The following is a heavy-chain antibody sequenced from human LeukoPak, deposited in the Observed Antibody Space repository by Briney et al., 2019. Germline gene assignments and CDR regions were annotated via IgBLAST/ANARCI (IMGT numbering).Heavy chain of an antibody. J-gene: IGHJ5*02. CDR3: ARGGGYKGNWFDP. V-gene: IGHV4-59*12. Sequence: SETLSLTCTVSGGSISSYYWSWIRQPPGKGLEWIGYIYYSGSTNYNPSLKSRVTMSVDTSKNQFSLKLTSVTAADTALYYCARGGGYKGNWFDPWAQGTLVTVSS. CDR1: GGSISSYY. D-gene: IGHD5-24*01. CDR2: IYYSGST.